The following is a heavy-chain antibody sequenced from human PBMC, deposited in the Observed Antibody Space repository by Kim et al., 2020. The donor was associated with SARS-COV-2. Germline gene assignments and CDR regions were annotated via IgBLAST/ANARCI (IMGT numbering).Heavy chain of an antibody. D-gene: IGHD2-8*01. J-gene: IGHJ6*02. Sequence: VNGRFTISRDKAKNTLYLQMNSLRAEETAVYYCVRGVSQGYYYYYYGMDVWGQGTTVTVSS. V-gene: IGHV3-74*01. CDR3: VRGVSQGYYYYYYGMDV.